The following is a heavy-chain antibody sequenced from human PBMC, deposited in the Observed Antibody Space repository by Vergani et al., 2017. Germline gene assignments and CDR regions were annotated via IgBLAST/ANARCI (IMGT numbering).Heavy chain of an antibody. CDR2: IYYSGST. D-gene: IGHD2-21*02. Sequence: QVQLQESGPGLVKPSQTLSLTCTVSGGSISSNNNYWSWIRQPPGKGLEWIGYIYYSGSTNYNPSLKSRVTISVDTSKNQFSLKLSSVTAADTAVYYCARNPYCGGDCYSDAFDIWGQGTMVTVSS. CDR3: ARNPYCGGDCYSDAFDI. CDR1: GGSISSNNNY. V-gene: IGHV4-61*01. J-gene: IGHJ3*02.